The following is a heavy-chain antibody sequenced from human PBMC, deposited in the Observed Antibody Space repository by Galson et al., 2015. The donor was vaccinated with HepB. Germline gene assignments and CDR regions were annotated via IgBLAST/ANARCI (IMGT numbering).Heavy chain of an antibody. J-gene: IGHJ4*02. Sequence: SLRLSCAASGFTFSSYAMHWVRQAPGKGLEWVAVISYDGSNKYYADSVKGRFTISRDNSKNTLYLQMNSLRAEDTAVYYCARVGYGGNFSPFDYWGQGTLVTVSS. V-gene: IGHV3-30*04. CDR3: ARVGYGGNFSPFDY. CDR2: ISYDGSNK. CDR1: GFTFSSYA. D-gene: IGHD4-23*01.